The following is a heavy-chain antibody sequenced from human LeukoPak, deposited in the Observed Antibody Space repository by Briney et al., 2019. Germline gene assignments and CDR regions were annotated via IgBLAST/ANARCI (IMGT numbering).Heavy chain of an antibody. V-gene: IGHV4-39*02. J-gene: IGHJ5*02. CDR3: ARRNVPGGGNWFDP. CDR2: IYHTGTT. CDR1: GDSITNARSY. Sequence: PETLSLTCTVSGDSITNARSYWGWIRQPPGKGLEWMGAIYHTGTTYYKSSLKSRAAISLDMSKNHFSLRLNSVTAADTAIYFCARRNVPGGGNWFDPWGQGTLVVVSS. D-gene: IGHD3-10*01.